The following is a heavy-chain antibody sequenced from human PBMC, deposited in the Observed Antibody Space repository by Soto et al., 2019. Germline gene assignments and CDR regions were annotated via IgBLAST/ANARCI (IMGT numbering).Heavy chain of an antibody. J-gene: IGHJ4*02. Sequence: SETLSLTCTVSGGSISSYYWSWIRQPPGKGLEWIGYIYYSGSTNYNPSLKSRVTISVDTSKNQFPLKLSSVTAADTAVYYCARGISGGYSGFDYWGQGTLVTVSS. CDR2: IYYSGST. CDR3: ARGISGGYSGFDY. D-gene: IGHD1-26*01. CDR1: GGSISSYY. V-gene: IGHV4-59*01.